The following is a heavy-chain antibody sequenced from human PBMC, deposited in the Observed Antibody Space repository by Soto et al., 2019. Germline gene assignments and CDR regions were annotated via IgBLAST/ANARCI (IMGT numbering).Heavy chain of an antibody. Sequence: EVKLVESGGGLVKPGGSLSLSCAASGFTFSNVWISWVRQAPGKVLEWVGRIKRRADGGTTDYATPVIGRFTFSRDDSKNTLYLQMNSLKTEDTAVYYCTAGYCSGGSCYSVVYWGQGTLVTVSS. D-gene: IGHD2-15*01. CDR3: TAGYCSGGSCYSVVY. CDR1: GFTFSNVW. J-gene: IGHJ4*02. CDR2: IKRRADGGTT. V-gene: IGHV3-15*01.